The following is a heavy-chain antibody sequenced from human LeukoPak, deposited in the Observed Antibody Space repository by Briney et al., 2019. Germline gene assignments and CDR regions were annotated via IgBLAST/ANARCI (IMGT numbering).Heavy chain of an antibody. V-gene: IGHV1-2*02. J-gene: IGHJ5*02. CDR2: INPNSGGT. CDR3: ARGWQINSSGGFVDP. CDR1: GYIFTDYY. Sequence: ASVKVSCKASGYIFTDYYVHWARQAPGQGLEWMGLINPNSGGTNFAQKFQGRVTMTRDTSITTAYMELSRLSSDDTAVYYCARGWQINSSGGFVDPWGQGTLVTVSS. D-gene: IGHD6-6*01.